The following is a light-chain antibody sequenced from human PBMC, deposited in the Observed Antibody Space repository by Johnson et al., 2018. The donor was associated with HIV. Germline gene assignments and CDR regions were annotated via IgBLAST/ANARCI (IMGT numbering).Light chain of an antibody. CDR1: SSNIGNNY. J-gene: IGLJ1*01. V-gene: IGLV1-51*01. CDR2: DSN. CDR3: GTWDSSLSADV. Sequence: HSVLTQPPSVSAAPGQKVTISCYGSSSNIGNNYVSWYQQLPGTAPKLLIYDSNKRPSGIPDRFSGSKSGTSATLGITGLQTGDEADYYCGTWDSSLSADVFGTGTKVTVL.